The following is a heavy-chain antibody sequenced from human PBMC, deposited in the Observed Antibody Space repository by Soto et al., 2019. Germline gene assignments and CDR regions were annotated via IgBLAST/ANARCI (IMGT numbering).Heavy chain of an antibody. CDR2: IYPGGNT. D-gene: IGHD3-10*01. V-gene: IGHV3-53*01. CDR3: AGETYYYGSGNYGWFDP. CDR1: GFTVSTKY. J-gene: IGHJ5*02. Sequence: EVQLVESGGGLIQPGGSLRLSCAASGFTVSTKYMNWVRQAPGRGLEWVSVIYPGGNTYYTDSVKGRFTISRDSSXNTXXLQMNSLRAEDTALYYCAGETYYYGSGNYGWFDPWGQGTLVTVSS.